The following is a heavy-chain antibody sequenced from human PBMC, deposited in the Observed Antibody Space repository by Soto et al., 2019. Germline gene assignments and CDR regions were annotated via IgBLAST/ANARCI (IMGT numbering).Heavy chain of an antibody. D-gene: IGHD2-2*01. Sequence: GESLKISCAASGFTFSSYSMNWVRQAPGKGLEWVSSISSSSSYIYYADSVKGRFTISRDNAKNSLYLQMNSLRAEDTAVYYFARGSYSSISSCHYYCYYYMDVWGKGTTVTVSS. J-gene: IGHJ6*03. CDR3: ARGSYSSISSCHYYCYYYMDV. V-gene: IGHV3-21*01. CDR1: GFTFSSYS. CDR2: ISSSSSYI.